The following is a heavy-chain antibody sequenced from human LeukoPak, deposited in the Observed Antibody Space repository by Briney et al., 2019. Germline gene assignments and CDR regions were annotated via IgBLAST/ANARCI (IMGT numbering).Heavy chain of an antibody. D-gene: IGHD6-13*01. Sequence: PGGSLRLSCAASGFTFSSYEMNWVRQAPGKGLEWVSYISSSGSTIYYADSVKGRFTISRDNAKNSLYLQMNSLRAEDTAVYYCARRGMYSSSWTYFDSWGQGTLVTVSS. CDR2: ISSSGSTI. J-gene: IGHJ4*02. V-gene: IGHV3-48*03. CDR1: GFTFSSYE. CDR3: ARRGMYSSSWTYFDS.